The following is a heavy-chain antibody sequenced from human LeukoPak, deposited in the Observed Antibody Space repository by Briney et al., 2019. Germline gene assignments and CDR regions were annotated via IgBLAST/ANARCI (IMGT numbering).Heavy chain of an antibody. J-gene: IGHJ4*02. CDR3: ARAATTGPVDY. D-gene: IGHD1/OR15-1a*01. V-gene: IGHV3-7*01. Sequence: GGPLRLSCAASGFIFSNYWMSWVRQAPGKGLEWVANINQDGSAKYYVDSLKGRFTISRDNIEKSLYLQLNSLTADDTAVYFCARAATTGPVDYWGQGTLVTVSS. CDR1: GFIFSNYW. CDR2: INQDGSAK.